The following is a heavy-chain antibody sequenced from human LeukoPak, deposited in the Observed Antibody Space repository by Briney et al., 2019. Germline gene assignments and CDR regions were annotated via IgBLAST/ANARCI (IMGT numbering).Heavy chain of an antibody. CDR1: GFTFSSYE. CDR3: ARAGGYCSSTSCFYYYYGMDV. CDR2: ISSSGSTI. J-gene: IGHJ6*04. Sequence: GGSLRLSCAASGFTFSSYEMNWVRQAPGKGLEWVSYISSSGSTIYYADSVKGRFTISRDNAKNSLYLQMDSLRAEDTAVYCCARAGGYCSSTSCFYYYYGMDVWGKGTTVTVSS. D-gene: IGHD2-2*01. V-gene: IGHV3-48*03.